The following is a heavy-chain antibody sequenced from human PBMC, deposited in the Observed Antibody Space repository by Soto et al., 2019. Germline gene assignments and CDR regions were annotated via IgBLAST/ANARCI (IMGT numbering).Heavy chain of an antibody. J-gene: IGHJ4*02. CDR3: AKGYSYSTESSFAS. V-gene: IGHV3-23*01. D-gene: IGHD5-18*01. Sequence: EVQLLESGGGFVQTGGSLRLSCAASGFTFSNYAMTWVRQAPGKGLEWVSVVSGRSATTYYPDSVKGRFTISRDNSNNPLHREMISLRAEDTAVDVGAKGYSYSTESSFASWGQGEMVTVSS. CDR2: VSGRSATT. CDR1: GFTFSNYA.